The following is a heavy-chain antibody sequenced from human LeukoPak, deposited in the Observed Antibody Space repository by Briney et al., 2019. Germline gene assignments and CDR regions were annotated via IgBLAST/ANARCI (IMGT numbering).Heavy chain of an antibody. Sequence: SETLSLTCTVSGASMSDYYWIWLRQPPGKGLEGIGYIYYTGSTNYNPSLQSRVAMSVDTSKNQISLKLSSVTAADSAVYYCVRRVRYFGQNDYWGQGTLVTVSS. CDR2: IYYTGST. CDR3: VRRVRYFGQNDY. D-gene: IGHD3-9*01. J-gene: IGHJ4*02. CDR1: GASMSDYY. V-gene: IGHV4-59*08.